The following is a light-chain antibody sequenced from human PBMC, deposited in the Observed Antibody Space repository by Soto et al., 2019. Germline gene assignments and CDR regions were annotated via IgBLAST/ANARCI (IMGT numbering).Light chain of an antibody. V-gene: IGLV1-40*01. J-gene: IGLJ1*01. CDR3: QSYDRGQSVLYV. CDR1: SSNIGAGYD. Sequence: QSVLTQPPSVSGAPGQRVTISCTGSSSNIGAGYDVHWYQQRPGTAPKLLIYGNSNRPSWVPDRFSGSKSGTSASLAITGLQAEDEADYYCQSYDRGQSVLYVFGTGTKVTVL. CDR2: GNS.